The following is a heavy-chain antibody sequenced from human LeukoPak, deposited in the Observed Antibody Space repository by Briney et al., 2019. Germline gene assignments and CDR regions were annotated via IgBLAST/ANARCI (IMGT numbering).Heavy chain of an antibody. J-gene: IGHJ4*02. CDR1: GFTFSNYW. Sequence: GGSLRLSYAASGFTFSNYWMHWVRQAPGKGLVWVSHISRDGSNTFYADSVKGRFTISRDNAKNTLSLQLNSLRAEDTAVYYCARDESAYFDSWGQGTLVTVSS. CDR2: ISRDGSNT. CDR3: ARDESAYFDS. D-gene: IGHD4/OR15-4a*01. V-gene: IGHV3-74*01.